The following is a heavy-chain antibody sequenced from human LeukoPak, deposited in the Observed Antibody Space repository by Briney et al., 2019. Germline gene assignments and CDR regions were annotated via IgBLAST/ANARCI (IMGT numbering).Heavy chain of an antibody. J-gene: IGHJ6*02. CDR1: GFTFSSYS. CDR2: ISSSSSSYSYI. Sequence: GGSLRLSCAASGFTFSSYSMHWVRQAPGKGLEWVSSISSSSSSYSYIYYADSVKGRFTISRDNAKNSLYLQMNSLRAEDTAVYYCARDLAGDIVVVPAAMNYYGMDVWGQGTTVTVSS. D-gene: IGHD2-2*01. V-gene: IGHV3-21*01. CDR3: ARDLAGDIVVVPAAMNYYGMDV.